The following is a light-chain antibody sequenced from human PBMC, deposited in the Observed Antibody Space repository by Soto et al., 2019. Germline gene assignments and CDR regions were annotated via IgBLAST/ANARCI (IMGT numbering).Light chain of an antibody. CDR2: EVT. J-gene: IGLJ3*02. CDR3: SSYTTTATWV. CDR1: SSDVGGYNY. Sequence: SALTQPPSASGSPGQSVTISCTGTSSDVGGYNYVSWYQHHPGNAPKLIIYEVTNRPSGVSTRFSGSQSDNTASLTISGLQTEDEAIYYCSSYTTTATWVFGGGTKVTVL. V-gene: IGLV2-14*01.